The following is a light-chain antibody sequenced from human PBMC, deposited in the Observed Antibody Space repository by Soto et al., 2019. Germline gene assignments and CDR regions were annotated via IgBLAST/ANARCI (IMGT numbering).Light chain of an antibody. CDR3: QQFNSSPYT. V-gene: IGKV1-5*03. CDR1: QSVSNW. Sequence: DIQMTQSPSTVSASVGDRVTITCRASQSVSNWLAWYQQKPGKVPKLLIYKASTLQSGVPSRFSGSGSGTEFTLSISSLQPDDFATYYCQQFNSSPYTFGQGTKVEI. J-gene: IGKJ2*01. CDR2: KAS.